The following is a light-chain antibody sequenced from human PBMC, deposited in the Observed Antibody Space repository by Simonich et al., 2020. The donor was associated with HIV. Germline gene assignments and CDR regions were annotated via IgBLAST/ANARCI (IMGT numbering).Light chain of an antibody. CDR1: SSDVGGYNY. J-gene: IGLJ2*01. CDR3: SSYTRSNTLV. Sequence: QSALTQPASVSGSPGQSITISCTGTSSDVGGYNYVSWYQQHPGKAPKLMIYDVSKRPSGVSNRCSGSKSGNTASLTISGLQAEDEADYYCSSYTRSNTLVFGGGTKLTVL. CDR2: DVS. V-gene: IGLV2-14*01.